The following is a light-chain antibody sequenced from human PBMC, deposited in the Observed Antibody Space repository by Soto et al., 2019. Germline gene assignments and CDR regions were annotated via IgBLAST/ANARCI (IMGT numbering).Light chain of an antibody. CDR2: YTS. CDR3: QQYSNWTPGT. Sequence: EMVMTQSPATLSVSPGARATLSCRAAQRIISRLAWYQQKPRQAPRLLLYYTSSRANGMPARCSGSGSATEYTLPTSSLQSEDFAASYCQQYSNWTPGTFGQGTQVDIK. V-gene: IGKV3-15*01. J-gene: IGKJ1*01. CDR1: QRIISR.